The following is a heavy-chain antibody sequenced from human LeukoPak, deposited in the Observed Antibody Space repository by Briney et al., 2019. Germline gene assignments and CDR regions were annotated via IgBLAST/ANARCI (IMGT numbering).Heavy chain of an antibody. CDR1: GGSISSSSYY. J-gene: IGHJ5*02. CDR2: IYYSGST. D-gene: IGHD3-10*01. V-gene: IGHV4-39*07. CDR3: ARGRTRGSGSYYP. Sequence: TSETLSLTCTVSGGSISSSSYYWGWIRQPPGKGLEWIGSIYYSGSTYYNPSLKSRVTISVDTSKNQFSLKLNSVTAADTAVYYCARGRTRGSGSYYPWGQGTLVTVSS.